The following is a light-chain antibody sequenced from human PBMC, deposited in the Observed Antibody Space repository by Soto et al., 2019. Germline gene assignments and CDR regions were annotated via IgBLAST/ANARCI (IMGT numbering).Light chain of an antibody. CDR2: GNS. CDR1: SSNIGAGYD. CDR3: QSYDSSLSAHV. V-gene: IGLV1-40*01. J-gene: IGLJ1*01. Sequence: VLTQPPSVSGAPGQRVTISCTGSSSNIGAGYDVHWYLQIPGTAPKILIYGNSNRPSGVPDRFSGSKSGTSASLAITGLQAEDEADYYCQSYDSSLSAHVFGTGTKVTVL.